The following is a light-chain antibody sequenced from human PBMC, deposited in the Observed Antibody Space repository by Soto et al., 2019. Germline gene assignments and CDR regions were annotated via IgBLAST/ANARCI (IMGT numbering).Light chain of an antibody. Sequence: DIQLTQSPSFLSASVGYRVTITCRASQGISSYLAWYQQKPGKAPKLLIYAASTLQSGVPSRFSGSGSGTGFTLTISSLQPEDFATYYCQQLNSYLPLTFGGGTKVDIK. J-gene: IGKJ4*01. CDR3: QQLNSYLPLT. CDR1: QGISSY. CDR2: AAS. V-gene: IGKV1-9*01.